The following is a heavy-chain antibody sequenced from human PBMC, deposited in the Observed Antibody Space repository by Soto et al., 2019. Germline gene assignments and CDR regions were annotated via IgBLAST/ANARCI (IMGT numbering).Heavy chain of an antibody. CDR1: GGSISSGDYY. V-gene: IGHV4-30-4*01. CDR3: ARGGSSWNGWFDP. D-gene: IGHD6-6*01. Sequence: QVQLQESGPGLVKPSQTLSLTCTVSGGSISSGDYYWSWIRQPPGKGLEWIGYIYYSGSTYYNPSLKSRVTISVDTSKDQFSLKLSSVTAADTAVYYCARGGSSWNGWFDPWGQGTLVTVSS. CDR2: IYYSGST. J-gene: IGHJ5*02.